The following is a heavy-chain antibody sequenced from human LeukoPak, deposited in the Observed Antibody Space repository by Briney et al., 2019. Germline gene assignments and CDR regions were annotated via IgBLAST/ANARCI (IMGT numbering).Heavy chain of an antibody. V-gene: IGHV3-23*01. J-gene: IGHJ6*02. CDR3: AKARIAAAGPYYYYGMDV. D-gene: IGHD6-13*01. Sequence: GGSLRLSCAASGFTFSSYAMSWVRQAPGKGLEWVSAISGSGGSTYYADSVKGRFIISRDNSKNTLYLQMNSLRAEDTAVYYCAKARIAAAGPYYYYGMDVWGQGTTVTVSS. CDR1: GFTFSSYA. CDR2: ISGSGGST.